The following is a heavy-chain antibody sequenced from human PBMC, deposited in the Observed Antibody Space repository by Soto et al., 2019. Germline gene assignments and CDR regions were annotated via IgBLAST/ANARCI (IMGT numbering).Heavy chain of an antibody. Sequence: ASVKVSCKASGGTFSSYAISWVRQAPGQGLEWMGGIIPIFGTANYAQKFQGRVTITADESTSTAYMELSSLRSEDTAVYYCARTVNRYSSSWLIEYWGKGTLVTVSS. CDR2: IIPIFGTA. D-gene: IGHD6-13*01. CDR3: ARTVNRYSSSWLIEY. V-gene: IGHV1-69*13. CDR1: GGTFSSYA. J-gene: IGHJ4*02.